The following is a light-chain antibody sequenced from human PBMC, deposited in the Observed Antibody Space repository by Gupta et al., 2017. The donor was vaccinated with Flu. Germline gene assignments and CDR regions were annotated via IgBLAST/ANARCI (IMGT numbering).Light chain of an antibody. J-gene: IGLJ3*02. Sequence: TSAGVGGCKKYSWYQQHPGEPPTLMIYEVSYRPSGVPARFSGSKSGNTASLTVSGLQAEDEADYYCSSDAGSNNWVFGGGTELTVL. CDR1: SAGVGGCKK. CDR3: SSDAGSNNWV. CDR2: EVS. V-gene: IGLV2-8*01.